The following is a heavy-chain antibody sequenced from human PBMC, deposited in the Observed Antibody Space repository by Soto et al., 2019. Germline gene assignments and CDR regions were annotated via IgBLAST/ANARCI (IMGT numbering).Heavy chain of an antibody. J-gene: IGHJ4*02. D-gene: IGHD3-9*01. CDR2: ISGSGGST. Sequence: HPGGSLRLSCAASGFTFSSYAMSWVRQAPGKGLEWVSAISGSGGSTYYADSVKGRFTIFRDNSKNTLYLQMNSLRAEDTAVYYCAKDEPGGMTYDILTGHDYWGQGTLVTVSS. CDR3: AKDEPGGMTYDILTGHDY. CDR1: GFTFSSYA. V-gene: IGHV3-23*01.